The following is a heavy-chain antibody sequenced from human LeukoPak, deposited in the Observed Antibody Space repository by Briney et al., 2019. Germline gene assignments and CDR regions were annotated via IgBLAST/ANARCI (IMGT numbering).Heavy chain of an antibody. V-gene: IGHV3-11*01. CDR3: ARESQGAYGSGSYYNRYYYYYMDV. D-gene: IGHD3-10*01. Sequence: GGSLRLSCAASGFTFSDYYVSWIRQAPGKGLEWVSYISSSGSTIYYADSVKGRFTISRDNAKNSLYLQMNSLRAEDTAVYYCARESQGAYGSGSYYNRYYYYYMDVWGKGTTVTISS. CDR1: GFTFSDYY. J-gene: IGHJ6*03. CDR2: ISSSGSTI.